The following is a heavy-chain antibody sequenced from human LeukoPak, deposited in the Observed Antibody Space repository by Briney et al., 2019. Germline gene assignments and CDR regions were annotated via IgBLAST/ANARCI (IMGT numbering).Heavy chain of an antibody. CDR3: ARENGREALDY. D-gene: IGHD1-14*01. CDR2: ISSSSRYI. V-gene: IGHV3-21*01. CDR1: GFTFSAYS. J-gene: IGHJ4*02. Sequence: PGGSLRLSCAVSGFTFSAYSMNWVRQAPGKGLEWLSSISSSSRYINYADSVKGRLSISRDNAKNSLYLQMNSLRAEDTAVYYCARENGREALDYWGQGTLVTVSS.